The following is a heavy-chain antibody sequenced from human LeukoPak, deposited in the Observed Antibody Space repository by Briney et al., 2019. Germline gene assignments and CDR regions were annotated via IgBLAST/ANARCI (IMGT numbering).Heavy chain of an antibody. D-gene: IGHD5-18*01. CDR2: IYYNGST. V-gene: IGHV4-39*07. J-gene: IGHJ5*02. Sequence: SETLSLTCTVSGASITSSPYYWGWIRQPPGKGLEWIGSIYYNGSTYYDPSLKSRVTMSADTSKNQFSLKLSSVTAADTAVYYCARERTVDTLSDWFDPWGQGTLVTVSS. CDR3: ARERTVDTLSDWFDP. CDR1: GASITSSPYY.